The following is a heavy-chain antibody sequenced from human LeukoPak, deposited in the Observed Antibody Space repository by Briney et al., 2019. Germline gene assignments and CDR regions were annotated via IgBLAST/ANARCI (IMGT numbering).Heavy chain of an antibody. Sequence: GGSLRLSCAASGFTFSSYGMHWVRQAPGKGLEWVAFIRYDGSNKYYADSVKGRFTISRDNSKNTLYLQMNSLRAEDTAVYYCAKESGSGSYHDAFDIWGQGTMVTVSS. D-gene: IGHD3-10*01. CDR2: IRYDGSNK. CDR3: AKESGSGSYHDAFDI. J-gene: IGHJ3*02. CDR1: GFTFSSYG. V-gene: IGHV3-30*02.